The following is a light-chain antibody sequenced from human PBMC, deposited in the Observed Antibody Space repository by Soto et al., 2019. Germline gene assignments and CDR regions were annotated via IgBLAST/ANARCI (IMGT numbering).Light chain of an antibody. CDR3: CSYAGSYSYV. Sequence: TEPRSLSGSPGQSVTISCTGTSSDVGGYNYVSWYQQHPGKAPKLMIYDVSKRPSGVPDRFSGSKSGNTASLTISGLQAEDEADYYCCSYAGSYSYVFATGTKVTVL. CDR1: SSDVGGYNY. CDR2: DVS. J-gene: IGLJ1*01. V-gene: IGLV2-11*01.